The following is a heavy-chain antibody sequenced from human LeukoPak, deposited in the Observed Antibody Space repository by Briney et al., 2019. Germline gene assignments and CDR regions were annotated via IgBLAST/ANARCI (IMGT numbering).Heavy chain of an antibody. CDR1: SGSFSGYY. CDR2: INHSGST. V-gene: IGHV4-34*01. D-gene: IGHD6-13*01. Sequence: SETLSLTCAVYSGSFSGYYWSWIRQPPGKGLEWIGEINHSGSTNYNPSLKSRVTISVDTSKNQFSLKLSSVTAADTAVYYCATIIAAAGTVDYWGQGTLVTVSS. CDR3: ATIIAAAGTVDY. J-gene: IGHJ4*02.